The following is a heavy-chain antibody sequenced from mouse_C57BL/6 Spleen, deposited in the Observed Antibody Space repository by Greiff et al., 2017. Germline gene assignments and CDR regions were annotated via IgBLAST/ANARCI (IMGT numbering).Heavy chain of an antibody. CDR2: IYPGSGST. D-gene: IGHD2-4*01. CDR3: AREQGLYDYDGAY. Sequence: QVQLQQPGAELVKPGASVKMSCKASGYTFTSYWITWVKQRPGQGLEWIGDIYPGSGSTNYNEKFKSKATLTVDTSSSTAYMQLSSLTSEDSAVYYCAREQGLYDYDGAYWGQGTLVTVSA. V-gene: IGHV1-55*01. CDR1: GYTFTSYW. J-gene: IGHJ3*01.